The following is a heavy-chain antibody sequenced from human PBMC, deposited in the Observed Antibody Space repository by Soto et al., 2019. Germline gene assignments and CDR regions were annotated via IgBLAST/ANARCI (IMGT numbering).Heavy chain of an antibody. Sequence: QITLKESGPTLVKPTQTLTLTCSFSGFSLSSSGVGVGWIRQPPGKALEWLAVIYWDDDKRYSPSLNRRLTITKDTSKNQVVLTMTNMYPVETATYFCAHRRLWSTNWNSGWFDPWGQGTLVTVSS. V-gene: IGHV2-5*02. CDR1: GFSLSSSGVG. D-gene: IGHD2-8*01. J-gene: IGHJ5*02. CDR3: AHRRLWSTNWNSGWFDP. CDR2: IYWDDDK.